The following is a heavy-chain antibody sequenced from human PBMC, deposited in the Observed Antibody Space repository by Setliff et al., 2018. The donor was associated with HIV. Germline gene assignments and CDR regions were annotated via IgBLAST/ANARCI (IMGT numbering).Heavy chain of an antibody. CDR1: GVSVSSGGYY. D-gene: IGHD2-2*01. Sequence: SETLSLTCTVSGVSVSSGGYYWSWIRQHPGKGLEWIGYVYYTGNTYYNLSLKSRVTMSVDTSKNQFSLKLNSVTAADTAVYYCAREIKIPPQGALDYWGQGMLVTVSS. V-gene: IGHV4-31*03. CDR2: VYYTGNT. CDR3: AREIKIPPQGALDY. J-gene: IGHJ4*02.